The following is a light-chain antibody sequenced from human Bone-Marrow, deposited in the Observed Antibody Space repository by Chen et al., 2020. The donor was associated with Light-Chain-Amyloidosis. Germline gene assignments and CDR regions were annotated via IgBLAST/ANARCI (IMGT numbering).Light chain of an antibody. V-gene: IGLV6-57*01. CDR2: EDD. Sequence: NFMLTQPHSVSESPGKTVIISCTRSSGSIATNYVQWYQQRPGSPPTTVIYEDDQRPSGVPDPFSGSIDRSSNSASLTISGLKTEDEADYYCQSYQGSSQVVFGGGTKLTVL. J-gene: IGLJ3*02. CDR3: QSYQGSSQVV. CDR1: SGSIATNY.